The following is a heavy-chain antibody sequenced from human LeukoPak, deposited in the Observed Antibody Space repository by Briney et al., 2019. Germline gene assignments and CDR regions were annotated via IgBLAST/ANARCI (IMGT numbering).Heavy chain of an antibody. J-gene: IGHJ6*02. V-gene: IGHV3-74*01. CDR2: INSDGSST. D-gene: IGHD5-12*01. Sequence: PGGSLRLSCAASGFTFSSYWMHWVRQAPGKGLVWVSRINSDGSSTSYADSVKGRFTISRDNAKNTLYLQMNSLRAEDTAVYYCARDGYSGYDSAVYYYGTDVWGQGTTVTVSS. CDR1: GFTFSSYW. CDR3: ARDGYSGYDSAVYYYGTDV.